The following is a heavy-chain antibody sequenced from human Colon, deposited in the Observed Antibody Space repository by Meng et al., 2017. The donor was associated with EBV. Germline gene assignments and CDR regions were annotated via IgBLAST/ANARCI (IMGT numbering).Heavy chain of an antibody. CDR1: GGSISSGGYY. CDR2: IYYSGST. CDR3: ARDSPVSHFDY. Sequence: VHLQESGPGLVKPSQTLSLTCAVSGGSISSGGYYWSWIRQPPGKGLEWIGYIYYSGSTYYNPSLKSRVTISVDTSKNQFSLKLSSVTAADTAVYFCARDSPVSHFDYWGQGTLVTVSS. D-gene: IGHD3-22*01. V-gene: IGHV4-30-4*01. J-gene: IGHJ4*02.